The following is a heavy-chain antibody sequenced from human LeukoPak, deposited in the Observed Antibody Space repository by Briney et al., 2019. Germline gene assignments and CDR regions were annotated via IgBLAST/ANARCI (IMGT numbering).Heavy chain of an antibody. CDR3: ASTLKYRAGAYYYYYYYMDV. J-gene: IGHJ6*03. V-gene: IGHV4-34*01. Sequence: SETLSLTCAFYGGSFSGYYWSWIRQPPGKGLEWIGEINHSGSTNYNPSLKSRVTISVDTSKNQFSLKLSSVTAADTAVYYCASTLKYRAGAYYYYYYYMDVWGKGTTVTVSS. D-gene: IGHD1-14*01. CDR1: GGSFSGYY. CDR2: INHSGST.